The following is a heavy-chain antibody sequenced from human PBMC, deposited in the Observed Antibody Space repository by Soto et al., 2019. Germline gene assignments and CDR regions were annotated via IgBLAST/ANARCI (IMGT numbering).Heavy chain of an antibody. D-gene: IGHD6-13*01. CDR3: AYSSTPFDY. CDR2: ISGSGGST. Sequence: HPGGSLRLSCAASGFTFSSYAMSWVRQAPGKGLEWVSAISGSGGSTYYADSVKGRFTISRDNSKNTLYLQMNSLRAEDTAVYYSAYSSTPFDYWGQGTLVTVSS. CDR1: GFTFSSYA. J-gene: IGHJ4*02. V-gene: IGHV3-23*01.